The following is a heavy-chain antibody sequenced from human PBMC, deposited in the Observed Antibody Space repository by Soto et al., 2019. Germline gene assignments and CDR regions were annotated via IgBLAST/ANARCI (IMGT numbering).Heavy chain of an antibody. CDR3: ARNSQPLWFGELLPYFDY. CDR2: IYWDDDK. Sequence: QITLKESGPTLVKPTQTLTLTCTFSGFSLSTSGVGVGWIRHPPGKALEWLALIYWDDDKRYSPSLKSRLTSTKDTSKNQVVLTMTNMDPVDTATYYCARNSQPLWFGELLPYFDYWGQGTLVTVSS. D-gene: IGHD3-10*01. V-gene: IGHV2-5*02. CDR1: GFSLSTSGVG. J-gene: IGHJ4*02.